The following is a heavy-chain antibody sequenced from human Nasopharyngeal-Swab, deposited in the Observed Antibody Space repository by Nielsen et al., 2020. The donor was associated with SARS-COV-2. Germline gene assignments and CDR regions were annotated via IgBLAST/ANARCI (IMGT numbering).Heavy chain of an antibody. CDR3: TTDYYFDY. CDR2: IGDKAHNYAT. Sequence: VRLMPGKGLEWVGRIGDKAHNYATTYAASVKGRFTISRDDSKNTAFLQMDSLKTEDTALYYCTTDYYFDYWGQGTLVTVSS. J-gene: IGHJ4*02. V-gene: IGHV3-73*01.